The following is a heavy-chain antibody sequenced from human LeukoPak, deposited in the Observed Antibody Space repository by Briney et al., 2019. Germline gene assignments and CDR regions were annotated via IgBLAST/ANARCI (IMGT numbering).Heavy chain of an antibody. CDR1: GFTFSKYS. D-gene: IGHD3-22*01. J-gene: IGHJ4*02. V-gene: IGHV3-30-3*01. CDR2: ISYDGSSK. Sequence: GGSLRLSCAASGFTFSKYSMHWVRQAPGKGLEGVAVISYDGSSKDYADSVKGRFTISRDNSKNTLYLQMSSLRAEDTAVYHCAREGYYDSSGLEGSFDYWGQGTLVTVSS. CDR3: AREGYYDSSGLEGSFDY.